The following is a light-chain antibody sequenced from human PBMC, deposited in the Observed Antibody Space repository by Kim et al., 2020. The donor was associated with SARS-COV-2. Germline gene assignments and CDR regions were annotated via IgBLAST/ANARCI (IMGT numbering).Light chain of an antibody. Sequence: ASRGDRLPIPCKASQDINNYLNWDQQKPGKAPKPLIYDASNLEPGVPSRFSGSGSGTDFTFTITSLQPDDIATYYCQQFDDPPITFGGGTKVDIK. CDR1: QDINNY. J-gene: IGKJ4*01. CDR3: QQFDDPPIT. V-gene: IGKV1-33*01. CDR2: DAS.